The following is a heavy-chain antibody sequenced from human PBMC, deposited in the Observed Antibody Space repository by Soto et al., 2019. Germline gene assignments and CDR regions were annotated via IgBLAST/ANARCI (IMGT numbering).Heavy chain of an antibody. CDR3: ARGTTGIAAAATPALYYYMDV. V-gene: IGHV1-8*01. CDR2: MNPNSGNT. D-gene: IGHD6-13*01. J-gene: IGHJ6*03. Sequence: ASVKVSCKASGYTFTSYDINWVRQATGQGLEWMGWMNPNSGNTGYAQKFQGRVTMTRNTSISTAYMELSSLRSEDTAVYYCARGTTGIAAAATPALYYYMDVWGKGTKVTVSS. CDR1: GYTFTSYD.